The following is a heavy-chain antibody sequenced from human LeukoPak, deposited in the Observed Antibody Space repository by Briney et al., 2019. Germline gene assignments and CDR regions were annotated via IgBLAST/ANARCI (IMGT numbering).Heavy chain of an antibody. D-gene: IGHD1-1*01. Sequence: PSETLSLTCAVYGGSFSGYYWSWIRQPPGKGLEWIGEINHSGSTNYNPSLKSRVTISVDTSKNQFSLKLSSVTAADTAVYYCARGLTERREGLDWFDPWGQATLVTVSS. V-gene: IGHV4-34*01. CDR3: ARGLTERREGLDWFDP. CDR1: GGSFSGYY. J-gene: IGHJ5*02. CDR2: INHSGST.